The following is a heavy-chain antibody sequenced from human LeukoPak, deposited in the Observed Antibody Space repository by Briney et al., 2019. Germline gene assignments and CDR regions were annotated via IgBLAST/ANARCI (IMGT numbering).Heavy chain of an antibody. CDR1: GFKFATYG. Sequence: GGSLRLSCAGSGFKFATYGMHWVRQTPGKGLEWVSAISGKSVSTYYADSVKGRFTISRDNSKNTLYLQMNSLRADDTAVYYCAKDPYTYYYDSSDYTFDYWGQGTLVTVSS. J-gene: IGHJ4*02. CDR2: ISGKSVST. V-gene: IGHV3-23*01. CDR3: AKDPYTYYYDSSDYTFDY. D-gene: IGHD3-22*01.